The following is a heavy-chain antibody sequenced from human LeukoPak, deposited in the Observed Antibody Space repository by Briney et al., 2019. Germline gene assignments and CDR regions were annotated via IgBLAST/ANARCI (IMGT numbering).Heavy chain of an antibody. CDR2: IRYDGSNK. V-gene: IGHV3-30*02. CDR3: AKDGTYDYVWGSYRPSDY. J-gene: IGHJ4*02. CDR1: GFTFSSYG. D-gene: IGHD3-16*02. Sequence: GGSLRLSCAASGFTFSSYGMHWVRQAPRKGLEGLAFIRYDGSNKYYADSVKGRFTISRDNSKNTLYLQMNSLRAEDTAVYYCAKDGTYDYVWGSYRPSDYWGQGTLVTVSS.